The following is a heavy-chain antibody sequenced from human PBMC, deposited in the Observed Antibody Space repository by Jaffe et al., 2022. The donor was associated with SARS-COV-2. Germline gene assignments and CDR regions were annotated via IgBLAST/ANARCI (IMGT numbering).Heavy chain of an antibody. D-gene: IGHD6-13*01. CDR1: GFTFSSYA. CDR2: ISYDGSNK. V-gene: IGHV3-30*04. CDR3: ASPAIPYSSSWHYNTEYFQH. Sequence: QVQLVESGGGVVQPGRSLRLSCAASGFTFSSYAMHWVRQAPGKGLEWVAVISYDGSNKYYADSVKGRFTISRDNSKNTLYLQMNSLRAEDTAVYYCASPAIPYSSSWHYNTEYFQHWGQGTLVTVSS. J-gene: IGHJ1*01.